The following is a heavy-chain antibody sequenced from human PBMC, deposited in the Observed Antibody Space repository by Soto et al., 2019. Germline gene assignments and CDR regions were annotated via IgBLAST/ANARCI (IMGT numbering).Heavy chain of an antibody. CDR1: GFTFSSYS. D-gene: IGHD6-19*01. CDR3: ARPYSSGGYTAFDI. Sequence: PGGSLRLSCAASGFTFSSYSMNWVRQAPGKGLEWVSSISSSSSYIYYADSVKGRFTISRDNAKNSLYLQMNSLRAEDTAVYYCARPYSSGGYTAFDIWGQGTMVTVSS. V-gene: IGHV3-21*01. CDR2: ISSSSSYI. J-gene: IGHJ3*02.